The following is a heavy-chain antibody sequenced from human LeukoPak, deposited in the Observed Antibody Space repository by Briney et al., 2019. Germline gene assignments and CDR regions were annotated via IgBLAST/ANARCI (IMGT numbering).Heavy chain of an antibody. CDR1: GYSFTSYW. CDR3: ARQPQVDYYDSSGYYESYYFDY. J-gene: IGHJ4*02. V-gene: IGHV5-51*01. Sequence: GESLKISCKGSGYSFTSYWIGWVRPMPGKGLEWMGIIYPGDSDTRYSPSFQGQVTISADKSISTAYLQWSSLKASDTAMYYCARQPQVDYYDSSGYYESYYFDYWGQGTLVTVSS. D-gene: IGHD3-22*01. CDR2: IYPGDSDT.